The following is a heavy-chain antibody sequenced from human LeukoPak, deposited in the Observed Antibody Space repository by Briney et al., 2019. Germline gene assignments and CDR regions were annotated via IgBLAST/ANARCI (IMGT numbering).Heavy chain of an antibody. J-gene: IGHJ4*02. CDR3: ARGRGSGSGWRRFDY. V-gene: IGHV1-8*01. CDR2: MNPNSGNT. CDR1: GYTFTGYD. D-gene: IGHD6-19*01. Sequence: ASVKVSCKASGYTFTGYDINWVRQATGQGLEWMGWMNPNSGNTGYAQKFQGRVTMTRDTSISTAYMELSSLTSEDSAVYYCARGRGSGSGWRRFDYWGQGTLVTVSS.